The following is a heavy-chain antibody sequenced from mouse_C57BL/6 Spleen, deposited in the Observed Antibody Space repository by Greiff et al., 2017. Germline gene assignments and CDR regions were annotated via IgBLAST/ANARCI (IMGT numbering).Heavy chain of an antibody. Sequence: QVHVKQPGTELVKPGASVKLSCKASGYTFTSYWMHWVKQRPGQGLEWIGNINPSNGGTNYNEKFKSKATLTVDKSSSTAYMQLSSLTSEDSAVYYCARAQPRDYFDYWGQGTTLTVSS. D-gene: IGHD6-1*01. CDR1: GYTFTSYW. CDR2: INPSNGGT. CDR3: ARAQPRDYFDY. J-gene: IGHJ2*01. V-gene: IGHV1-53*01.